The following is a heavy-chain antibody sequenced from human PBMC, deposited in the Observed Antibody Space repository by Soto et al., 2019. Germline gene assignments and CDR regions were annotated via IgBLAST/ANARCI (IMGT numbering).Heavy chain of an antibody. Sequence: AFETHSLPCTVSGGTSRESGYYRVWIRQPPGKGLEWIGSIYYSGSTQYNPSLKSRVTISVDTSKNQFSLKLSSVTAADTAVYYCATLWFGEADYWGQGTLVTVSS. J-gene: IGHJ4*02. D-gene: IGHD3-10*01. CDR1: GGTSRESGYY. CDR3: ATLWFGEADY. V-gene: IGHV4-39*01. CDR2: IYYSGST.